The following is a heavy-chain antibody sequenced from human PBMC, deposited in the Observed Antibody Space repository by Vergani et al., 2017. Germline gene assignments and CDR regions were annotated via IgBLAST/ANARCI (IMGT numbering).Heavy chain of an antibody. J-gene: IGHJ4*02. V-gene: IGHV2-70*01. CDR3: ARIRRRGRSGYDIFDF. CDR2: IDWNDNK. Sequence: QVTLRESGPALVKPTQTLTLTCTFSGFSIITSEMCVSWSRQPPGKALEWLALIDWNDNKYFNTSLKTRLTISKDASKNQVVLTMTNMDPVDTATYYCARIRRRGRSGYDIFDFWGQGILVTVAS. D-gene: IGHD5-12*01. CDR1: GFSIITSEMC.